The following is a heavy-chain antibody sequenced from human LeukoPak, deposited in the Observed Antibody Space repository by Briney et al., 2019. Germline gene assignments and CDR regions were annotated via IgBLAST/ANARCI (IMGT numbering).Heavy chain of an antibody. CDR1: GFTFDDYA. CDR3: AKDYYGSGAP. Sequence: GRSLRLSCAASGFTFDDYAMHWVRQAPGKGLEWVSGISWNSGSIGYADSVKGRFTISRDNSKNTLYLQMNSLRAEDTAVYYCAKDYYGSGAPWGQGTLVTVSS. V-gene: IGHV3-9*01. J-gene: IGHJ5*02. D-gene: IGHD3-10*01. CDR2: ISWNSGSI.